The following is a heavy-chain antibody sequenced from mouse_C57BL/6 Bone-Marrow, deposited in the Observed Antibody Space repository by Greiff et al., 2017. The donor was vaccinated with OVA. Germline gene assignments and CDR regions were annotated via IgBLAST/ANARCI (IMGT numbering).Heavy chain of an antibody. J-gene: IGHJ1*03. CDR3: ARPGWLRYWYFDV. CDR1: GYTFTSYW. CDR2: INPSNGGT. D-gene: IGHD2-2*01. Sequence: QVQLQQPGPELVKPGASVKLSCKASGYTFTSYWMHWVKQRPGQGLEWIGNINPSNGGTNYNEKFKSKATLTVDKSSSTAYMQLSSLTSEDSAVYYCARPGWLRYWYFDVWGTGTTVTVSS. V-gene: IGHV1-53*01.